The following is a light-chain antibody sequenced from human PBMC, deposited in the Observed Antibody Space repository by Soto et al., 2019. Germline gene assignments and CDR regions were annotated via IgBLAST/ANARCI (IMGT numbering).Light chain of an antibody. CDR2: GAS. CDR3: QQYETFSGT. CDR1: QGISNS. Sequence: DIQMTQSPSAMSASLGDRVTITCRASQGISNSLAWFQQKPGRVPKRLIYGASTLQSWAPSRFSGSGSGTKFTLTIASLQPDDFATYYCQQYETFSGTFGPGTKVDI. J-gene: IGKJ1*01. V-gene: IGKV1-17*03.